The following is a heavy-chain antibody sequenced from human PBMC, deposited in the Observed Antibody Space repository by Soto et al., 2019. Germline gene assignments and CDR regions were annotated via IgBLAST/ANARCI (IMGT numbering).Heavy chain of an antibody. J-gene: IGHJ6*02. V-gene: IGHV3-11*01. CDR1: GFTFSDYY. CDR2: ISSSGSTI. CDR3: ARGGSSWYPSTYYYYYGMDV. Sequence: GSLRLSCAASGFTFSDYYMSWIRQAPGKGLEWVSYISSSGSTIYYADSVKGRFTISRDNAKNSLYLQMNSLRAEDTAVYYCARGGSSWYPSTYYYYYGMDVWGQGTTVTVSS. D-gene: IGHD6-13*01.